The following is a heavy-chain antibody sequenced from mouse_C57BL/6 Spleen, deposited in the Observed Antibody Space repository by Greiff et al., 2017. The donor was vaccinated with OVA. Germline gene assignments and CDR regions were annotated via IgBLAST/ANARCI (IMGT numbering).Heavy chain of an antibody. CDR1: GYTFTSYW. J-gene: IGHJ3*01. Sequence: QVQLQQPGAELVMPGASVKLSCKASGYTFTSYWMHWVKQRPGQGLEWIGEIDPSDSYTNYNQKFKGKSTLTVDKSSSTAYMQLSSLTSEDSAVYYCARRGGTWFAYWGKGTLVTVSA. CDR2: IDPSDSYT. CDR3: ARRGGTWFAY. V-gene: IGHV1-69*01.